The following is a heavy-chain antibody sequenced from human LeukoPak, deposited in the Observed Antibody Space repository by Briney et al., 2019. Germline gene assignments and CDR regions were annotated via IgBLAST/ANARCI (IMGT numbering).Heavy chain of an antibody. V-gene: IGHV4-59*01. CDR1: GGSIRNYY. CDR3: ARASSTWLYYFDY. CDR2: IYYSGST. D-gene: IGHD6-13*01. Sequence: SETLSLTCTVSGGSIRNYYWSWIRQPPGKGLEWIGYIYYSGSTNYNPSLKSRVTISVDTSMNQFSLRLSSVTAADTAIYYCARASSTWLYYFDYWGQGTLVTVSS. J-gene: IGHJ4*02.